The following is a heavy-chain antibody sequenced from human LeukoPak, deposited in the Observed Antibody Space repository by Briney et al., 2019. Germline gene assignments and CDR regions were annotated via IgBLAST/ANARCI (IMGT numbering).Heavy chain of an antibody. CDR2: IYYSGST. Sequence: SETLSLTCSVSDGSINSYYWSWIRQPPGKGLEWIGYIYYSGSTNYNPSLKSRVTISVDTSKNQFSLKLSSVTAADTAVYYCASTGDTYGMDVWGQGTTVTVSS. CDR1: DGSINSYY. CDR3: ASTGDTYGMDV. V-gene: IGHV4-59*01. J-gene: IGHJ6*02. D-gene: IGHD3-10*01.